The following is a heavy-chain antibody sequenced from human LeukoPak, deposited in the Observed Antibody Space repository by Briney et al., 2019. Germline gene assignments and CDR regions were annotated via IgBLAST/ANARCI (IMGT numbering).Heavy chain of an antibody. J-gene: IGHJ6*03. CDR2: IYPGDSDT. D-gene: IGHD3-22*01. V-gene: IGHV5-51*01. CDR1: GYSFTSYW. CDR3: ARQSRDSRSTGYYYYYYMDV. Sequence: GESLKISCKGSGYSFTSYWIGWVRQMPGKGLEWMGIIYPGDSDTRYSPSFQGQVTISADKSISTAYLQWSSLKASDTAMYYSARQSRDSRSTGYYYYYYMDVWGKGTTVTVSS.